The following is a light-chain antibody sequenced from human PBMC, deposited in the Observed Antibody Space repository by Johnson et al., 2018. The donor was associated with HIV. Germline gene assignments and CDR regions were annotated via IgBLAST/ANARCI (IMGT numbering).Light chain of an antibody. CDR2: DNN. CDR1: SSNIGNNY. J-gene: IGLJ1*01. V-gene: IGLV1-51*01. CDR3: GTWDNSLSAHV. Sequence: QSLLTQPPSVSAAPGQKVTISCSGSSSNIGNNYVSWYQQLPGTAPKLLIYDNNKRPSGIPDRFSGSKSGTSATLGITGLPTGDEADYYCGTWDNSLSAHVFGTGTKVTVL.